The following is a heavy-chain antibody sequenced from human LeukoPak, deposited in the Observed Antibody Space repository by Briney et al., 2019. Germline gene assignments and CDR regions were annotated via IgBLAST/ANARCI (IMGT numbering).Heavy chain of an antibody. D-gene: IGHD6-13*01. V-gene: IGHV1-18*01. CDR3: AREIAAAGPYHYFGMDV. CDR2: IRTHNDDT. J-gene: IGHJ6*02. Sequence: ASVKVSCKASDYTFTSYGISWVRQAPGQGLEWLGWIRTHNDDTSYAQKFQGRVTKTTDTSTSTAYMELRSLRSDDTAVYFCAREIAAAGPYHYFGMDVWGQGTTVIVSS. CDR1: DYTFTSYG.